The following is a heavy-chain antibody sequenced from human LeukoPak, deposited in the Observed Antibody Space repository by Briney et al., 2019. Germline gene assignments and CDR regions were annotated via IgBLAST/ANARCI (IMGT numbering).Heavy chain of an antibody. CDR3: ARVRVTGVDTAMAVMATTVYYYYYGMDV. D-gene: IGHD5-18*01. J-gene: IGHJ6*02. CDR1: GFTFSSYW. V-gene: IGHV3-7*03. CDR2: IKQDGSEK. Sequence: PGGSLRLSCAASGFTFSSYWMSWVRQAPGRGLEWVANIKQDGSEKYYVDSVKGRFTISRDNAKNSLYLQMNSLRAEDTAVYYCARVRVTGVDTAMAVMATTVYYYYYGMDVWGQGTTVTVSS.